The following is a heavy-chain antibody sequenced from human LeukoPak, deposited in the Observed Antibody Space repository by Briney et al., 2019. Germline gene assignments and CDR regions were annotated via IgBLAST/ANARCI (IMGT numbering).Heavy chain of an antibody. Sequence: GGSLSLSCAASGFTFSNYWMYWVRQAPGKGLVWVSRIKPDGSSTSYADSVKGRFTISRDNAKNTLYLQMNSLRAEDTAVYYCATLVTFGANDSWDQGTVVTVSS. J-gene: IGHJ3*01. CDR1: GFTFSNYW. CDR2: IKPDGSST. D-gene: IGHD4/OR15-4a*01. CDR3: ATLVTFGANDS. V-gene: IGHV3-74*01.